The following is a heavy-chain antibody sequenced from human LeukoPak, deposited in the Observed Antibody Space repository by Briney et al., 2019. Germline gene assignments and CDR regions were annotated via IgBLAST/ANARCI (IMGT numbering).Heavy chain of an antibody. CDR1: GFTFSSYA. Sequence: PGRSLRLSCAASGFTFSSYAMSWVRQAPGKGLEWVSAISGSGGSTYYADSVKGRFTISRDNSKNTLYLQMNSLRAEDTAVYYCAKVVGATTVYYYYGMDVWGQGTTVTVSS. D-gene: IGHD1-26*01. CDR3: AKVVGATTVYYYYGMDV. CDR2: ISGSGGST. J-gene: IGHJ6*02. V-gene: IGHV3-23*01.